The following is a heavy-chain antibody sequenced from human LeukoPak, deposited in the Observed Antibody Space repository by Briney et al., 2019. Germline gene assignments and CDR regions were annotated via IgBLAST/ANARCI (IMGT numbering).Heavy chain of an antibody. CDR1: GGSISSSSYY. J-gene: IGHJ6*03. D-gene: IGHD4-17*01. Sequence: SETLSLTCTVSGGSISSSSYYWGWIRQPPRKWLGWIGCIYFGGGTYYNPSLKSRVTISVDTSKNQFSLKLSSVTAADTAVYYCASTDSTYGDDYYYYYYYMDVWGKGTTVTVSS. CDR2: IYFGGGT. V-gene: IGHV4-39*01. CDR3: ASTDSTYGDDYYYYYYYMDV.